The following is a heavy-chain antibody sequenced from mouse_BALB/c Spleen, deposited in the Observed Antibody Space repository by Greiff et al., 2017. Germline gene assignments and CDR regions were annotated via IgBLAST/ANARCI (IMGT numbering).Heavy chain of an antibody. V-gene: IGHV3-2*02. CDR1: GYSITSDYA. Sequence: EVQLVESGPGLVKPSQSLSLTCTVTGYSITSDYAWNWIRQFPGNKLEWMGYISYSGSTSYNPSLKSRISITRDTSKNQFFLQLNSVTTEDTATYYCARRGIYYYGSSIDYWGQGTTLTVSS. CDR2: ISYSGST. CDR3: ARRGIYYYGSSIDY. D-gene: IGHD1-1*01. J-gene: IGHJ2*01.